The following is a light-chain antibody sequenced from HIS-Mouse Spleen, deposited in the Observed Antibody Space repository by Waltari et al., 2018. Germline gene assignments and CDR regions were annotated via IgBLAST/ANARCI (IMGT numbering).Light chain of an antibody. J-gene: IGKJ3*01. CDR1: QSVSSSY. V-gene: IGKV3-20*01. Sequence: EIALTQSPGTLSLSPGERATLSCRASQSVSSSYLAWDQQNPGQAPRLLSYGASSRATGIPDRFSGSGSGTDFTLTISRRETEDFAVYYCQQYGSSPFTFGPGTKVDIK. CDR2: GAS. CDR3: QQYGSSPFT.